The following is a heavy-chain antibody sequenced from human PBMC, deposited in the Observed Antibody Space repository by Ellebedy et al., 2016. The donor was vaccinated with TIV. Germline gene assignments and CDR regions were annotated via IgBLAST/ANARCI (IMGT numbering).Heavy chain of an antibody. CDR2: MNPNSGNT. V-gene: IGHV1-8*01. J-gene: IGHJ4*02. D-gene: IGHD2-15*01. CDR1: GYTFTDFD. CDR3: GRGRGYASTGRVYYFDY. Sequence: AASVKVSCKASGYTFTDFDINWVRQATGQGLEWVGWMNPNSGNTGSAQKFQGRVTMTRDSSISTAYMELSSLRSGDTAVYYCGRGRGYASTGRVYYFDYWGQGSLVTVSS.